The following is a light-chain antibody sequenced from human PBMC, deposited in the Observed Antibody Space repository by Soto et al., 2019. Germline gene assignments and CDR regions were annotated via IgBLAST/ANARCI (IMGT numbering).Light chain of an antibody. CDR1: QSVSSY. CDR3: QQPSNSHQT. J-gene: IGKJ1*01. Sequence: EIVLTQSPATLSLSPGDRGTLSCRASQSVSSYLAWYQQKPGQAPRLLIYDASNRATGVPSRFSGSGSGTAFTLSISSLEPEDFAVYYWQQPSNSHQTFGQGTKVEIK. V-gene: IGKV3-11*01. CDR2: DAS.